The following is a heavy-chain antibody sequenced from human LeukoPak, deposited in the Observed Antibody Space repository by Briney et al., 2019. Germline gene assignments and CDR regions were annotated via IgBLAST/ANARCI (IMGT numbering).Heavy chain of an antibody. CDR1: GYTLTQLS. D-gene: IGHD2-2*01. Sequence: ASVPVSCKVSGYTLTQLSMHWVRQAPGKGREGTGGFDPEDGETIYAQKFQGRVTMTEDTSTDTAYMELSSPRSEDTAVYYYATITYCTSTSCYLSNWFDPWGQGTLVTVSS. CDR2: FDPEDGET. CDR3: ATITYCTSTSCYLSNWFDP. V-gene: IGHV1-24*01. J-gene: IGHJ5*02.